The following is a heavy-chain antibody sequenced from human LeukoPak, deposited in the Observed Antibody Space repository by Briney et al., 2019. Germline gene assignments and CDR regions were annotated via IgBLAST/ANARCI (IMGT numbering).Heavy chain of an antibody. Sequence: GGSLRLSCAASGFSFNRYLMHWVRQAPGKGLVWVSRISADGTDTTYADSVKGRFTISRDNAKNTLYVQMNSLRAEDTAVYYCAMAPDNYYGMDVWGQGTTVTVSS. CDR3: AMAPDNYYGMDV. J-gene: IGHJ6*02. CDR1: GFSFNRYL. V-gene: IGHV3-74*03. CDR2: ISADGTDT.